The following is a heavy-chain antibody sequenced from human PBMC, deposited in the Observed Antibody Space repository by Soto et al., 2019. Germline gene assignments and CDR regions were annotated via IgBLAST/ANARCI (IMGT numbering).Heavy chain of an antibody. J-gene: IGHJ4*02. CDR3: ARDTPSGDYFNY. CDR1: GFTVSSSY. V-gene: IGHV3-66*01. CDR2: IYSGGST. D-gene: IGHD4-17*01. Sequence: EVQLVESGGALVQPGGSLRLSCAASGFTVSSSYMSWVRQAPGKGLEWVSVIYSGGSTYYADSVKGRFTISRDNSKITLYLQMSSLRAEDMAVYYCARDTPSGDYFNYWGQGTLVTVSS.